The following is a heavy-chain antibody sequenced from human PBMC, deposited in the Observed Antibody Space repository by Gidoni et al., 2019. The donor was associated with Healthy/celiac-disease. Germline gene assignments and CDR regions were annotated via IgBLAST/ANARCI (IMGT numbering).Heavy chain of an antibody. Sequence: EVQLVESGGGLVQPGGSLRLSCAASGFTFSSYSMNWVRQAPGKGLEWVSYISSSSSTIYYADSVKGRFTISRDNAKNSLYLQMNSLRDEDTAVYYCARDEGGPTVRDFWSGYYNYYYYYGMDVWGQGTTVTVSS. CDR3: ARDEGGPTVRDFWSGYYNYYYYYGMDV. CDR2: ISSSSSTI. CDR1: GFTFSSYS. D-gene: IGHD3-3*01. J-gene: IGHJ6*02. V-gene: IGHV3-48*02.